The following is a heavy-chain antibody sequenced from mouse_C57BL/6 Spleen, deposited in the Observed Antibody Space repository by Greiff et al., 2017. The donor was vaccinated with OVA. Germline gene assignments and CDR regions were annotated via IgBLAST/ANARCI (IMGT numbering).Heavy chain of an antibody. V-gene: IGHV1-81*01. J-gene: IGHJ1*03. CDR2: IYPRSGNT. D-gene: IGHD1-1*01. Sequence: QVQLQQSGAELARPGASVKLSCKASGYTFTSYGISWVKQRTGQGLEWIGEIYPRSGNTYYNEKFKGKATLTADKSSSTAYMELRSLTSEDSAVYFCARPYYYGSPWYFDVWGTGTTVNVSS. CDR3: ARPYYYGSPWYFDV. CDR1: GYTFTSYG.